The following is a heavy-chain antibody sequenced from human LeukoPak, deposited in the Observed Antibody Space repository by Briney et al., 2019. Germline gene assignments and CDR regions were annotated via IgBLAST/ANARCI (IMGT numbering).Heavy chain of an antibody. D-gene: IGHD2-2*01. J-gene: IGHJ6*03. CDR3: ARDPGYCSSTSCPYYYYMDV. Sequence: GGSLRLSCAASGFTFSSYSMNWVRQAPGKGLEWVSSISSSRSYIYYADSVKGRFTISRDNAKNSLYLQMNSLRAEDTAVYYCARDPGYCSSTSCPYYYYMDVWGKGTTVTVSS. V-gene: IGHV3-21*01. CDR1: GFTFSSYS. CDR2: ISSSRSYI.